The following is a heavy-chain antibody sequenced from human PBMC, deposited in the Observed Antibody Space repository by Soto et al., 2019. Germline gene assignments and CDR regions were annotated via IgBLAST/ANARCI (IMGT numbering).Heavy chain of an antibody. CDR3: ASVFGYYYDSSGRSLDY. J-gene: IGHJ4*02. CDR1: GFTFSSYG. CDR2: IWYDGSNK. Sequence: QVPLVESGGGVVQPGRSLRLSCAASGFTFSSYGMHWVRQAPGKGLEWVAVIWYDGSNKYYADSVKGRFTISRDNSKNTLYLQMNSLRAEDTAVYYCASVFGYYYDSSGRSLDYWGQGTLVTVSS. V-gene: IGHV3-33*01. D-gene: IGHD3-22*01.